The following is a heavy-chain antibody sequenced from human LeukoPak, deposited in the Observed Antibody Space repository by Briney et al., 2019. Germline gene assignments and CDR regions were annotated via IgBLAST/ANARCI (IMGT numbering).Heavy chain of an antibody. CDR2: IRSKANSYAT. CDR1: GFTFSGSA. J-gene: IGHJ5*02. CDR3: TRHEGLYGGDNWFDP. D-gene: IGHD2-21*01. Sequence: GGSLRLSCAASGFTFSGSAMHWVRQASGKGLEWVGRIRSKANSYATAYAASVKGRFTISRDDSKNTAYLQMNSLKTEDTAVYYCTRHEGLYGGDNWFDPWGQGTLVTVSS. V-gene: IGHV3-73*01.